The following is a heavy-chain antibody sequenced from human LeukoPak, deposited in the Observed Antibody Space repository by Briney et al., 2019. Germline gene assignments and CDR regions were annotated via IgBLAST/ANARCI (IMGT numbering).Heavy chain of an antibody. V-gene: IGHV3-11*04. CDR2: ITNSGRST. D-gene: IGHD1-26*01. Sequence: GGSLRLSCEASGFSFSNYFTSWIRQAPGKGLEWVSYITNSGRSTNYADAVKGRFTISRDNAKKSIYLEMTDLRAEDTGVYYCAKEASGNYHVFDSWGQGTLVTVSS. CDR1: GFSFSNYF. J-gene: IGHJ4*02. CDR3: AKEASGNYHVFDS.